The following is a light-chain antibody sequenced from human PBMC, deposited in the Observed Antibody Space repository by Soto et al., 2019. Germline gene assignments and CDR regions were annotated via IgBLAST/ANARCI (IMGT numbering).Light chain of an antibody. CDR1: QVIGTW. J-gene: IGKJ1*01. CDR3: HQYARYPWT. Sequence: DIQMTQSPSTLSAFVGDRVNISCRASQVIGTWLAWHQQKPGRAPKVLVYKATSLQDGVPSRFSGSGSGTEFTLTLNSLQPDDVAIYFCHQYARYPWTFGQGTKVEIK. CDR2: KAT. V-gene: IGKV1-5*03.